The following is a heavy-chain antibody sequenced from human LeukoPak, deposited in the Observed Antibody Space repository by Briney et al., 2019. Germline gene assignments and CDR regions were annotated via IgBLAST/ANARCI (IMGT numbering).Heavy chain of an antibody. CDR3: AREYVRTYYLDY. CDR2: INTSGGST. CDR1: GYTFTTYY. V-gene: IGHV1-46*01. J-gene: IGHJ4*02. Sequence: ASVKVSCKASGYTFTTYYMHWVRQAPGQGLEWMGIINTSGGSTRYAQKFQSRVTMTRDTSTSTVYMELSSLRSEDTAVYYCAREYVRTYYLDYWGPGTLVTVSS. D-gene: IGHD3-16*01.